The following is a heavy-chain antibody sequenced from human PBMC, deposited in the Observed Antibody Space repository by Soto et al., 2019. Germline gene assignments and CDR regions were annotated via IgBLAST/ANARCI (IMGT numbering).Heavy chain of an antibody. Sequence: SETLSLTCMVSGGSINRGDYYWSWIRQPPGKGLEWIAYIYYRGHTYYNPSLKSRVSMSVDTSRNQFSLNLSSVTAGDTAVYFCARAVSLKGEFDFWGQGTLVTVSS. CDR2: IYYRGHT. CDR1: GGSINRGDYY. V-gene: IGHV4-30-4*01. J-gene: IGHJ4*02. CDR3: ARAVSLKGEFDF.